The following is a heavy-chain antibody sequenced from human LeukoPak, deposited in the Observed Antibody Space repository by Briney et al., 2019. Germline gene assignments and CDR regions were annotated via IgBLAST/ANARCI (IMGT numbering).Heavy chain of an antibody. CDR1: GFTFSSYD. Sequence: GGSLRLSCAASGFTFSSYDMHWVRQATGKGLEWVSAIGTAGDTYYPGSVKGRFTNSRENAKNSLYLQMNSLRAGDTAVYYCARGRIAVAGREDDWFDPWGQGTLVTVSS. J-gene: IGHJ5*02. CDR3: ARGRIAVAGREDDWFDP. D-gene: IGHD6-19*01. V-gene: IGHV3-13*01. CDR2: IGTAGDT.